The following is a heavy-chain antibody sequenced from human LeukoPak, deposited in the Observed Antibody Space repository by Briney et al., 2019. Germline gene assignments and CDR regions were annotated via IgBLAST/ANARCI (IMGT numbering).Heavy chain of an antibody. CDR3: TTGYGHGT. Sequence: GGSLRLSCAASGFTFSNAWMSWVRQAPGKGLEWVGRIRSKTDGGTIDYAAPVKGRLTISRDDSINTLYLQMNSLKTDDTAVYYCTTGYGHGTWGQGTLVTVSS. CDR1: GFTFSNAW. CDR2: IRSKTDGGTI. V-gene: IGHV3-15*01. D-gene: IGHD1-1*01. J-gene: IGHJ5*02.